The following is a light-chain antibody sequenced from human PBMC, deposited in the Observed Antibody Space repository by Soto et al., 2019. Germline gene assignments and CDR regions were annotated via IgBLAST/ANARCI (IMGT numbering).Light chain of an antibody. J-gene: IGKJ4*01. V-gene: IGKV1-39*01. CDR1: QSISAY. CDR2: AAS. Sequence: DIQMTQSPSSLSASVGDRVIITCRASQSISAYLNWYQQKSGKAPQLLISAASSLQSGVPSRFSGSGSGTDFTLTISSLQPEDFAIYYCQQSYSALTFGGGTKVEIK. CDR3: QQSYSALT.